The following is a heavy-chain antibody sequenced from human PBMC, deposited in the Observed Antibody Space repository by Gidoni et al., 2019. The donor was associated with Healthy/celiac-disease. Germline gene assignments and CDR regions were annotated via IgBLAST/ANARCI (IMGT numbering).Heavy chain of an antibody. CDR2: MRSKAYGGTT. Sequence: EVQLVESVGGLVKPGRSLRLSCTAYGFTFGAYTMLWFRQAPGKGLEWVGCMRSKAYGGTTEYAASGKGRFTISRDEYKSIAYLQMNSMKTEDTDVYYCTRGSDYYYDSSEHPYYFDYWGQGTLVTVSS. D-gene: IGHD3-22*01. J-gene: IGHJ4*02. CDR1: GFTFGAYT. V-gene: IGHV3-49*05. CDR3: TRGSDYYYDSSEHPYYFDY.